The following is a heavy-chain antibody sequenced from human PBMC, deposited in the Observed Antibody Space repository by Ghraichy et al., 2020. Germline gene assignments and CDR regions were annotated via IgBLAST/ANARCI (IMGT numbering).Heavy chain of an antibody. CDR2: MNPNSGNT. Sequence: ASVKVSCKASGYTFTSYDINWVRQATGQGLEWMGWMNPNSGNTGYAQKFQGRVTMTRNTSISTAYMELSSLRSEDTAVYYCARARYYDSSGYTSYYFDYWGQGTLVTVSS. CDR3: ARARYYDSSGYTSYYFDY. J-gene: IGHJ4*02. V-gene: IGHV1-8*01. D-gene: IGHD3-22*01. CDR1: GYTFTSYD.